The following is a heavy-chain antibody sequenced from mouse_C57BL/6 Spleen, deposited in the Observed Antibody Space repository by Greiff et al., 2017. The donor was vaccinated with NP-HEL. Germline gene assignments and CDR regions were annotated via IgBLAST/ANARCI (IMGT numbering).Heavy chain of an antibody. CDR2: LRSKSSNYAT. Sequence: DVKLQESGGGLVQPKGSLKLSCAASGFTFNTYAMHWVRQAPGKGLEWVARLRSKSSNYATYYADSVKDRFTISRDDSQSMLYLQMNNLKTEDTAMYYCVREGIDWDDYWGQGTTLTVSS. CDR3: VREGIDWDDY. D-gene: IGHD4-1*01. V-gene: IGHV10-3*01. J-gene: IGHJ2*01. CDR1: GFTFNTYA.